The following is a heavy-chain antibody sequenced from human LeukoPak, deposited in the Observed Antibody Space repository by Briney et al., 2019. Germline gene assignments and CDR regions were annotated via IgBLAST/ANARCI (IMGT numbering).Heavy chain of an antibody. V-gene: IGHV4-39*07. CDR1: GGSISSSSYY. D-gene: IGHD1-26*01. CDR3: AREVGQLPDY. CDR2: IYYSGST. J-gene: IGHJ4*02. Sequence: SETLSLTCTVSGGSISSSSYYWGWIRQPPGKGLEWIGSIYYSGSTYYNPSLKSRVTISVDTSKNQFSLKLSSVTAADTAVYYCAREVGQLPDYWGQGTLVTVSS.